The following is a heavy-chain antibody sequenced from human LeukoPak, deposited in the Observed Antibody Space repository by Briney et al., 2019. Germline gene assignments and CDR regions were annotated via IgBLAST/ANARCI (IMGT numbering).Heavy chain of an antibody. Sequence: SETLSLTCTVSGGSISSYYWSWIRQPPGKGLEWIGYIYYSGSTNYNPSLKSRVTISVDTSKNQFSLKLSSVTAADTAVYYCARVAAAGMGMIDYWGQGTLVTVSS. D-gene: IGHD6-13*01. CDR2: IYYSGST. J-gene: IGHJ4*02. V-gene: IGHV4-59*01. CDR3: ARVAAAGMGMIDY. CDR1: GGSISSYY.